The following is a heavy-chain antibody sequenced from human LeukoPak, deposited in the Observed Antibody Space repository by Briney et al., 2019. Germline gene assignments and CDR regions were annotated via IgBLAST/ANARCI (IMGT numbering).Heavy chain of an antibody. D-gene: IGHD2-15*01. CDR2: ISAYDGNT. J-gene: IGHJ4*02. Sequence: ASVKVSCKASGYTSTNYGITWVRQAPGQGLEWMGWISAYDGNTNYAQNLQGRVTMTTDTSTTTAYMEVRSLRSGDTAVYYCARGPYCSGGTCYSQFFDHWGQGTLVTVSS. CDR1: GYTSTNYG. CDR3: ARGPYCSGGTCYSQFFDH. V-gene: IGHV1-18*01.